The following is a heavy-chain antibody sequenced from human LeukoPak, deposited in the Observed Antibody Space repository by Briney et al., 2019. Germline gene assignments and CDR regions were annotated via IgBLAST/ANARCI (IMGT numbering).Heavy chain of an antibody. V-gene: IGHV3-74*01. CDR3: ARGKDGVWALYI. CDR2: INSDGSTT. J-gene: IGHJ3*02. Sequence: GGSLRLSCAASGFTFSNYWMHWVRQAPGKGLVWVSRINSDGSTTYADSVKGRFTISRDNAEKTLYLQLNSLRAEDTAVYYCARGKDGVWALYIWGQGTLVTVSS. D-gene: IGHD3-16*01. CDR1: GFTFSNYW.